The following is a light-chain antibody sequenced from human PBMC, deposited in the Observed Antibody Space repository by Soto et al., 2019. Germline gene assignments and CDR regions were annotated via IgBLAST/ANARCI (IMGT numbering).Light chain of an antibody. Sequence: EIMLTPSRGTLSWSPGEIPTLSCRASQRVSSRHLARYPQKSGPAPRLPIYSASSRAPGIPGRFSGRWSGTDFTLTISRLEPEDFAVYYCQQYDSSFMYTFGQGTKVDIK. CDR1: QRVSSRH. V-gene: IGKV3-20*01. CDR2: SAS. J-gene: IGKJ2*01. CDR3: QQYDSSFMYT.